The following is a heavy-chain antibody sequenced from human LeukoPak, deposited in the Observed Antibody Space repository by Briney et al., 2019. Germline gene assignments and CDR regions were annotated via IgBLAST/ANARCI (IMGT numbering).Heavy chain of an antibody. CDR3: VRRRSGWTPFDY. CDR2: IYPGDSDT. V-gene: IGHV5-51*01. CDR1: GYSFTSNW. J-gene: IGHJ4*02. D-gene: IGHD6-19*01. Sequence: GEALKISCKGCGYSFTSNWIAWVRQMPGKGVEWMGIIYPGDSDTRYNPSFQGQVTISVDKSINTAYLQWSSLKASDTAMYYCVRRRSGWTPFDYWGQGTLVTVSS.